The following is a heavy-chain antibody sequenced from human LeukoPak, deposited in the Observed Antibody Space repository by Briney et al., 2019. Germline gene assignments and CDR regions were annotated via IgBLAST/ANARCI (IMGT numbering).Heavy chain of an antibody. CDR3: ARFAYCGGHCWYYFDY. V-gene: IGHV4-31*03. CDR1: GGSISSGGYY. D-gene: IGHD2-21*02. Sequence: SETLSLTCTVSGGSISSGGYYWSWIRQHPGKGLEWIGYIYHSGSTYYNPSLKSRVTISVDTSQNQFSLKLSSVTAADTAVYYCARFAYCGGHCWYYFDYWGQGSLVTVSS. J-gene: IGHJ4*02. CDR2: IYHSGST.